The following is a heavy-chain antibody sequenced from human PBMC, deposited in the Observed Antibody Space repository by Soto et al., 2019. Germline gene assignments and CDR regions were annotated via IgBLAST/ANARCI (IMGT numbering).Heavy chain of an antibody. CDR2: TSYDGSNN. D-gene: IGHD3-16*01. J-gene: IGHJ4*02. CDR1: GFTFRSYV. V-gene: IGHV3-33*05. Sequence: QVHLVESGGGVVQPGTSLRLSCVGSGFTFRSYVIHWVRQAPGKGLEWVALTSYDGSNNFYGDSVKGRFTISRHNSRNTVELQMDSLRFEDTALYYCARWGTTGGLDVWGQGTLDSVSS. CDR3: ARWGTTGGLDV.